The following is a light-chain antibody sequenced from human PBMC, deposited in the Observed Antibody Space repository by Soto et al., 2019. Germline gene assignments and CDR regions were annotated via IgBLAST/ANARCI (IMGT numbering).Light chain of an antibody. CDR1: QSVDRP. CDR2: GAS. J-gene: IGKJ2*03. Sequence: DIQMTQSPSSLSASVGDRVTITCRASQSVDRPLHWYQQRPGKAPNLLISGASSLQSGVPSRFSGSGSGTDFTLTISSLQREDFATYYCQQSHITQYSFGQGTTLEIK. CDR3: QQSHITQYS. V-gene: IGKV1-39*01.